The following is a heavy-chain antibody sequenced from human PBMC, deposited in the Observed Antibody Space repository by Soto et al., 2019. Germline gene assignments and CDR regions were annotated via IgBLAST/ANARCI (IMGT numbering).Heavy chain of an antibody. CDR2: ISAGGDRT. V-gene: IGHV3-23*01. J-gene: IGHJ4*02. CDR1: GFTFSHYP. Sequence: EVQVSESGGGLVQPGGSLRLSCATSGFTFSHYPMNWVRQAPGKGLEWVSGISAGGDRTYYADSVKGRFTIFRDNSKNSVSLQMNSLRVEDTAFYYCARRVWGQGTLVTVSS. CDR3: ARRV.